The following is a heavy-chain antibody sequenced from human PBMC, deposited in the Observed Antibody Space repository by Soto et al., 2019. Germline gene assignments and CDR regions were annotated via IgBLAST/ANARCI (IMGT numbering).Heavy chain of an antibody. D-gene: IGHD3-3*01. CDR2: IYSGGST. CDR1: GFTVRSNY. CDR3: ARDRYDFWSGYSSH. Sequence: GGSLRLSCAASGFTVRSNYMSWVRQAPGKGLEWVSVIYSGGSTYYADSVKGRFTISRDNSKNTLYLQMNSLRAEDTAVYYCARDRYDFWSGYSSHWGQGT. J-gene: IGHJ4*02. V-gene: IGHV3-66*01.